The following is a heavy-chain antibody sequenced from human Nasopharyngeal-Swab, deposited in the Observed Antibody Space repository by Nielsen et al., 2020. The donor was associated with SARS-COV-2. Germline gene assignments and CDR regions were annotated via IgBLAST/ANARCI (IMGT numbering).Heavy chain of an antibody. D-gene: IGHD3-10*01. Sequence: VRQAPGKGLEWVANIKQDGSEKYYVDSVKGRFTISRDNAKNSLYLQMNSLRAEDTAVYYCARETPLVDYYGSGSYEINGTDVWGQGTTVTVSS. J-gene: IGHJ6*02. V-gene: IGHV3-7*01. CDR2: IKQDGSEK. CDR3: ARETPLVDYYGSGSYEINGTDV.